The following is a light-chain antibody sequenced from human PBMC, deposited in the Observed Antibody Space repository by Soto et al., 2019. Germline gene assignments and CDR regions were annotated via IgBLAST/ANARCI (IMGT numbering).Light chain of an antibody. CDR2: ANT. J-gene: IGLJ1*01. CDR3: QSYANTLSARYV. V-gene: IGLV1-40*01. CDR1: SSNIGANYD. Sequence: QPVLTQPPSVSGAPGQRVTISCTGSSSNIGANYDVHWYQQRPGSAPKLLIFANTNRPSGVPDRFSGSKSGTSASLAITGLQAEDEGDYYCQSYANTLSARYVFGPGTKLTVL.